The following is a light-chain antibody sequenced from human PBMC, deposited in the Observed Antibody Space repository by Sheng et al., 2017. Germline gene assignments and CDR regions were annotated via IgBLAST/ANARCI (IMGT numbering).Light chain of an antibody. J-gene: IGKJ1*01. CDR3: QQYNTYPWT. CDR2: QTS. V-gene: IGKV1-5*03. Sequence: DVQMTQSPSTLSASVGDRVTITCRASQSISTWLAWYQQKPGKAPKILIYQTSSLQDGVPSGFSGSGSGTEFTLTISSLQPDDSATYYCQQYNTYPWTFGPRDQGGSQT. CDR1: QSISTW.